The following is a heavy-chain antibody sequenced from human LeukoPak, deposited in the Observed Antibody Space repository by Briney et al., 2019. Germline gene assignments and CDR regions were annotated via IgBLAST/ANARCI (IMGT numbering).Heavy chain of an antibody. Sequence: ASVKVSCKVSGYTLTELSMHWVRQAPGKGLEWMGGFDPEDGETIYAQKFQGRVTMTEDTSTDTAYMELSSLRSEDTAVYCCATDAGANYIFDYWGQGTLVTVSS. CDR1: GYTLTELS. D-gene: IGHD4/OR15-4a*01. V-gene: IGHV1-24*01. J-gene: IGHJ4*02. CDR2: FDPEDGET. CDR3: ATDAGANYIFDY.